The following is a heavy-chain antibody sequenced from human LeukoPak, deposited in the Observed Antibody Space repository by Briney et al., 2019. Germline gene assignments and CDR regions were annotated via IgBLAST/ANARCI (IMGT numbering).Heavy chain of an antibody. D-gene: IGHD3-3*01. Sequence: PSETLSLTCAVSGGSISSSNWWSWVRQPPGKGLEWIGEIYHSGSTNYNPSLKSRATISVDKSKNQFSLKLSSVTAADTAVYYCARELRSATPTNAIDYWGQGTLVTVSS. CDR2: IYHSGST. CDR1: GGSISSSNW. J-gene: IGHJ4*02. V-gene: IGHV4-4*02. CDR3: ARELRSATPTNAIDY.